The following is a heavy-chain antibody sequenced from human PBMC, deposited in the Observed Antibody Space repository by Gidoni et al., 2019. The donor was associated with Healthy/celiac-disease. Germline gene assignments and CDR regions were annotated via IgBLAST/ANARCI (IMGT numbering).Heavy chain of an antibody. J-gene: IGHJ4*02. CDR2: IRSKAYGGTT. CDR3: TRDYYYDSSGYYVYYFDY. V-gene: IGHV3-49*03. CDR1: GFTFGDYA. D-gene: IGHD3-22*01. Sequence: EVQLVESGGGLVQPGRSLRLSCTASGFTFGDYAMSWFRQAPGKGLEWVGFIRSKAYGGTTEYAASVKGRFTISRDDSKSIAYLQMNSLKTEDTAVYYCTRDYYYDSSGYYVYYFDYWGQGTLVTVSS.